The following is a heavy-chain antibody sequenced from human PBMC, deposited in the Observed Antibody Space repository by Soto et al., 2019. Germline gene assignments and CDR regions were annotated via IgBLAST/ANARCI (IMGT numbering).Heavy chain of an antibody. J-gene: IGHJ4*02. Sequence: EVQLLESGGGLVQPGGSLRLSCAASGFTFSSYAMSWVRQAPGKGLEWVTAISGSGGSTYYADSVKGRFTISRDNSKKTLYLQMNSLRAEDTAVYYCAKEGGYCSSTGCYGRVYYWGQGTLVTVSS. CDR2: ISGSGGST. CDR3: AKEGGYCSSTGCYGRVYY. V-gene: IGHV3-23*01. CDR1: GFTFSSYA. D-gene: IGHD2-2*03.